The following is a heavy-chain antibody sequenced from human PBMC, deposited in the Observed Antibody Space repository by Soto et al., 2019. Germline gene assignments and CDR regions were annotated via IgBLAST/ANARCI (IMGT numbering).Heavy chain of an antibody. CDR3: ARDDYGFDY. CDR2: IYYSGST. D-gene: IGHD4-17*01. V-gene: IGHV4-39*02. J-gene: IGHJ4*02. Sequence: SETLSLTCTVSGGSISSSSYYWGWIRQPPGKGLEWIGSIYYSGSTYYNPSLKSRVTISVDTSKNQFSLKLSSVTAADTAVYYCARDDYGFDYWGQGTLVTVSS. CDR1: GGSISSSSYY.